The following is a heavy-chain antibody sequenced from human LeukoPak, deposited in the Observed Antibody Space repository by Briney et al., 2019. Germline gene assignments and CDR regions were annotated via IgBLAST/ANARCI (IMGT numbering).Heavy chain of an antibody. D-gene: IGHD1-1*01. CDR1: GFTFSSYW. V-gene: IGHV3-74*01. CDR3: AKTQGGYASAFDI. Sequence: GGSLRLSCAASGFTFSSYWMHWVRQAPGKGLVWVSRINSDGSSTSYADSVKGRFTISRDNAKNTLYLQMNSLRAEDTAVYYCAKTQGGYASAFDIWGQGTMVTVSS. J-gene: IGHJ3*02. CDR2: INSDGSST.